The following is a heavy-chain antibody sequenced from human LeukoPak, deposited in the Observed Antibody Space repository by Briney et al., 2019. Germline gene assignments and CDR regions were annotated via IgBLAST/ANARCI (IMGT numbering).Heavy chain of an antibody. V-gene: IGHV3-30*02. D-gene: IGHD6-19*01. J-gene: IGHJ4*02. CDR3: AKEPPPYSSGALDY. CDR1: GFTFSSYG. Sequence: PGGSLRLSCAADGFTFSSYGMHWVSQAQGRGLEWVAFIRYVGSNKYYGDSVKGRFTISRDNSKHTLYLQMNSLRAEDTAVYYCAKEPPPYSSGALDYWGQGTLVTVSS. CDR2: IRYVGSNK.